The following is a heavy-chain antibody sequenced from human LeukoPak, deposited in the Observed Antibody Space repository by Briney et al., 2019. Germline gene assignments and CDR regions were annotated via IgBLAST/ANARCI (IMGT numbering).Heavy chain of an antibody. CDR1: GFTVSSYG. D-gene: IGHD1-1*01. CDR3: AKSPWNGKFRAYFDY. CDR2: IRHDGSYK. Sequence: TGGSLRLSCAASGFTVSSYGMHWVRQAPGKGLEWVAFIRHDGSYKDYADSVKGRFTISRDNSKNTLYLQMNSLGAEDTAVYYCAKSPWNGKFRAYFDYWGQGTLVTVSS. V-gene: IGHV3-30*02. J-gene: IGHJ4*02.